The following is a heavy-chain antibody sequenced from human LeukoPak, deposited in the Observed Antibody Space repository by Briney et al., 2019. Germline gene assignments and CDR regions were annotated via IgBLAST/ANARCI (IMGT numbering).Heavy chain of an antibody. V-gene: IGHV1-46*01. J-gene: IGHJ4*02. CDR3: ARAGYCSGGSCYGFDY. Sequence: ASVKVSCKTSGYTFTTYCLHWVRQAPGQGLEWMGIINPSGGTTSYAQQFQGRVTMTRDTSTSTIYMELSSLRSEDTAVYYCARAGYCSGGSCYGFDYWGQGTLVTVSS. CDR1: GYTFTTYC. D-gene: IGHD2-15*01. CDR2: INPSGGTT.